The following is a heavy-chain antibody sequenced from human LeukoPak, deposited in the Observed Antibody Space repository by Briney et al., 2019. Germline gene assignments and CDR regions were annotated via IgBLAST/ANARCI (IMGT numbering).Heavy chain of an antibody. J-gene: IGHJ4*02. CDR1: GFTFSSYA. CDR3: ATLMYTTGRQGFDS. Sequence: GGSLRLSCAASGFTFSSYAMSWARQAPGKGLEWVSSISADSTTTNYADSAKGRFTVSRDNSKRTLYLQMNSLRVEDTALYYCATLMYTTGRQGFDSWGQGTRVTVSS. CDR2: ISADSTTT. D-gene: IGHD6-19*01. V-gene: IGHV3-23*01.